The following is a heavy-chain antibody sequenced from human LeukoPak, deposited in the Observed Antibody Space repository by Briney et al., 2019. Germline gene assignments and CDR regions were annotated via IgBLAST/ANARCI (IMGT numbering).Heavy chain of an antibody. D-gene: IGHD3-22*01. Sequence: MPSETLSLTCAVSGGSISSSNWWSWVRQSPGKGLEWIGEIYHSVSTNYNPSLKSRVTISVDKSKNQFSLNLSSVTAADTAVYYCARGSKSPGYHSSGYLDSWGQGTLVTVSS. CDR1: GGSISSSNW. V-gene: IGHV4-4*02. CDR2: IYHSVST. J-gene: IGHJ4*02. CDR3: ARGSKSPGYHSSGYLDS.